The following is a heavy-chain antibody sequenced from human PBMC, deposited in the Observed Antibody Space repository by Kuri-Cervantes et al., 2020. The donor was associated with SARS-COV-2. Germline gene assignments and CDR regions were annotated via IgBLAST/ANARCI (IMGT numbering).Heavy chain of an antibody. CDR2: IYPGDSDT. CDR1: GNSFNSYW. Sequence: GESLKISCKGSGNSFNSYWLGWVRQMPGKGLEWRGIIYPGDSDTRYSTSFQGQVTNSADKSISTASLQWSSLKASDTAMYYCARRPDQLTYFDYWGQGTLVTVSS. J-gene: IGHJ4*02. D-gene: IGHD2-2*01. V-gene: IGHV5-51*01. CDR3: ARRPDQLTYFDY.